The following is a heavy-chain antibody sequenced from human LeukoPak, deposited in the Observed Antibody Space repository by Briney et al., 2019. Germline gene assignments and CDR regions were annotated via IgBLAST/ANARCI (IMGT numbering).Heavy chain of an antibody. V-gene: IGHV4-59*06. Sequence: SETLSLTCTVSGGSIGFYFWSWIRQSAGKGLEWIGYIYYSGSTYYNPSLKSRVTISVDTSKNQFSLKLSSVTAADTAVYYCARGRRITMVRGVTNWFDPWGQGTLVTVSS. CDR1: GGSIGFYF. CDR3: ARGRRITMVRGVTNWFDP. D-gene: IGHD3-10*01. CDR2: IYYSGST. J-gene: IGHJ5*02.